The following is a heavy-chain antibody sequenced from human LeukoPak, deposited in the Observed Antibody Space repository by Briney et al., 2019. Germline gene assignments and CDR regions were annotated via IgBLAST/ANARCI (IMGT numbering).Heavy chain of an antibody. D-gene: IGHD3-22*01. Sequence: PGGSPRLSCAASGVTFSSYEMNWVRQAPGKGLEWVSYISSSGSTIYYADSVKGRLTISRDNAKNSLYLQMNSMRAEDTAVYYCARQDDSSGYYDAFDIWGQGTMVTVSS. CDR3: ARQDDSSGYYDAFDI. J-gene: IGHJ3*02. CDR1: GVTFSSYE. CDR2: ISSSGSTI. V-gene: IGHV3-48*03.